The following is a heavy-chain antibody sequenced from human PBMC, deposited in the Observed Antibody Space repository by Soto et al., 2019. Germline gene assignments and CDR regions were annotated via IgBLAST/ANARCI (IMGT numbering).Heavy chain of an antibody. V-gene: IGHV1-18*01. CDR3: ARVGGVGIRGYSGEVDFDY. D-gene: IGHD5-12*01. Sequence: GASVKVSCTASGYTFTSYGISWVRQAPGQGLEWMGWISAYNGNTNYAQKLQGRVTMTTDTSTSTAYMELRSLRSDDTAVYYCARVGGVGIRGYSGEVDFDYWGQGTLVTVSS. CDR1: GYTFTSYG. J-gene: IGHJ4*02. CDR2: ISAYNGNT.